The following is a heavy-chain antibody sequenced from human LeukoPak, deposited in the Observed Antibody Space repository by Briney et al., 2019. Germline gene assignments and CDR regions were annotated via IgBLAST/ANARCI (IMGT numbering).Heavy chain of an antibody. Sequence: PGGSLRLSCAASGFTFRNYWMHWVRQVPGKGLVWVSRINGDGTSTSYADSVKGRVTISRDNSKNTLYLQMHSLRAEDTAVYSCAKNLLGSEAFSWYFDLWGRGTQVTVSS. J-gene: IGHJ2*01. V-gene: IGHV3-74*01. CDR1: GFTFRNYW. CDR3: AKNLLGSEAFSWYFDL. CDR2: INGDGTST. D-gene: IGHD1-26*01.